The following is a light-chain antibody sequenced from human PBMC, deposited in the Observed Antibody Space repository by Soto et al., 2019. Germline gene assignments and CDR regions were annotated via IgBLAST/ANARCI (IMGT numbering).Light chain of an antibody. CDR2: EAS. V-gene: IGKV3-15*01. J-gene: IGKJ5*01. CDR1: QSVSRN. CDR3: NQYNNWPKT. Sequence: LVLTQSPGTMSLSPGARPTLSFRASQSVSRNLAWYQQKPGQAPRLLIYEASTRATGISARFSGSGSGTEFTLTINSLQSEDVAVDDCNQYNNWPKTVGQGTRLAI.